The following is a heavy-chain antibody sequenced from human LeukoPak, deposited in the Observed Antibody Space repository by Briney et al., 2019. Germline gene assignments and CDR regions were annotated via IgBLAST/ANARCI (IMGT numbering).Heavy chain of an antibody. V-gene: IGHV3-21*01. CDR3: ARSPAVTTT. J-gene: IGHJ5*02. CDR1: GFTFSSYS. CDR2: ISSSSSYI. D-gene: IGHD4-17*01. Sequence: GGALRLSCAASGFTFSSYSMNWVRQAPRKGREWVASISSSSSYIYYADSLKGRFTISRDNAKNSLYLQMNSLRAEDTAVYYCARSPAVTTTWGQGTLVTVSS.